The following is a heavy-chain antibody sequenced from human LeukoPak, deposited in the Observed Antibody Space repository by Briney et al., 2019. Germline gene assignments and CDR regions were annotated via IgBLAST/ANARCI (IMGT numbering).Heavy chain of an antibody. J-gene: IGHJ4*02. CDR3: ARAVREVHSAYSYYFDY. Sequence: GASVKVSCKASGYTFTSYYMHWVRQATGQGLEWMGWMNPNTGNTGYAQKFQGRVTMTRNTSISAAYMELSSLTSEDTAVYYCARAVREVHSAYSYYFDYWGQGTLVPVSS. D-gene: IGHD3-22*01. CDR1: GYTFTSYY. CDR2: MNPNTGNT. V-gene: IGHV1-8*02.